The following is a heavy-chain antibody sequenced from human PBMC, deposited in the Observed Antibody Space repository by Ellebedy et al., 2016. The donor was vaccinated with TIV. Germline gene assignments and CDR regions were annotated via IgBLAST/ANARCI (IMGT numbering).Heavy chain of an antibody. CDR1: GITFSHFA. CDR2: ISYSGENI. J-gene: IGHJ1*01. D-gene: IGHD2-8*01. CDR3: VPGRTPNGSEVAP. Sequence: GESLKISXAASGITFSHFAMHWVRQIPGRGLEWLAVISYSGENIFYADSVKGRFTVSRDNAKNSLYLQMSSLRADDTAVYYCVPGRTPNGSEVAPWGQGTLVTVSS. V-gene: IGHV3-30*04.